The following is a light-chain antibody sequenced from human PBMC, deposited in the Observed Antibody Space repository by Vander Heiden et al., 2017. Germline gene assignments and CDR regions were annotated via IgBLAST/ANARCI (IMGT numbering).Light chain of an antibody. CDR1: TSNIGAST. V-gene: IGLV1-44*01. CDR2: INN. J-gene: IGLJ3*02. CDR3: ATWDVRLNGRV. Sequence: HSALTQPPSASGTPGQRITSASAGSTSNIGASTVNWYQQLPGTAPRLLIFINNQRPSGVPDRFSGSKSGNSASLAISGLQSEDEAHYYCATWDVRLNGRVFGGGTKLTVL.